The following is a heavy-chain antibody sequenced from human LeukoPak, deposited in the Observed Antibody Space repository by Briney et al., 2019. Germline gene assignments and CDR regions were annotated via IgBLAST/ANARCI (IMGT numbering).Heavy chain of an antibody. V-gene: IGHV3-15*01. D-gene: IGHD3/OR15-3a*01. CDR1: GFTFSNAW. CDR3: TTEGGVLGLADY. J-gene: IGHJ4*02. CDR2: IKNKTDGGTT. Sequence: GGSLRLSCAASGFTFSNAWMSWVRQAPGKGLEWVGRIKNKTDGGTTDYAASVKGRFTISRDDSKNTVYLQINSLKTEDTALYYCTTEGGVLGLADYWGQGTLVTVSS.